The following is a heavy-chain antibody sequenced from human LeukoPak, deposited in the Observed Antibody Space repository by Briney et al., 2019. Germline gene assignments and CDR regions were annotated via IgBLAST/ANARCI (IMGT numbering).Heavy chain of an antibody. Sequence: GGSLRLSCTVSGFTVSSNSMSWVRQAPGKGLEWVSFIYSDNTHYSDSVKGRFTISRDNSKNTLYLQMNNLRAEDTAVYYCVRLSWELGDGGVTWGQGTLVTVSS. CDR1: GFTVSSNS. CDR2: IYSDNT. CDR3: VRLSWELGDGGVT. V-gene: IGHV3-53*01. D-gene: IGHD1-26*01. J-gene: IGHJ5*02.